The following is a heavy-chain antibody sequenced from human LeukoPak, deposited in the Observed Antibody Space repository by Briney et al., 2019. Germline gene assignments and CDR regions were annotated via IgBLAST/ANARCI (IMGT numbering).Heavy chain of an antibody. Sequence: PGGSLRLSCAASGFTFSNYYMHWVRQAPGKGLVWASRLSNDGSSTNYADSVKGRFTTSRDNAKNTVYLQMNSLRVEDTAVYYCARDDGPYISGSYPDYWGQGTLVTVSS. J-gene: IGHJ4*02. V-gene: IGHV3-74*01. CDR2: LSNDGSST. D-gene: IGHD3-10*01. CDR1: GFTFSNYY. CDR3: ARDDGPYISGSYPDY.